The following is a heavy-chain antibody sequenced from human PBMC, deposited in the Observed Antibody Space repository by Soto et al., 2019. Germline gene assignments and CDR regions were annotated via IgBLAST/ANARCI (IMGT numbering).Heavy chain of an antibody. CDR2: ISFDGTKK. D-gene: IGHD4-17*01. CDR3: AREDDYGYRYINYGLDV. J-gene: IGHJ6*02. CDR1: GFTFNIYA. Sequence: VGSLRLSCAASGFTFNIYALHWVRQAPGKGLEWVAVISFDGTKKYYSDSVKGRFTISRDNLKNTLYLQMNNLRVEDAALYFCAREDDYGYRYINYGLDVWGQGTTVTAP. V-gene: IGHV3-30-3*01.